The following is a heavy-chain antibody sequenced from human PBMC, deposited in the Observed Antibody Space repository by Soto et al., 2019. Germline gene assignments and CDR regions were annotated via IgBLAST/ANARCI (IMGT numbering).Heavy chain of an antibody. CDR1: GGSISSGGYY. CDR3: ARLYYYDSSGPRAGAFDI. J-gene: IGHJ3*02. V-gene: IGHV4-31*03. D-gene: IGHD3-22*01. Sequence: SETLSLTCTVSGGSISSGGYYWSWIRQHPGKGLEWIGYIYYSGSTYYNPSLKSRVTISVDTSKNQFSLKLSSVTAADTAVYYCARLYYYDSSGPRAGAFDIWRQRTMVTVSS. CDR2: IYYSGST.